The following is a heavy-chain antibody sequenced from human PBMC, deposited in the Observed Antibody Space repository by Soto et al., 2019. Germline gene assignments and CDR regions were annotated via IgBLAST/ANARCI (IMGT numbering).Heavy chain of an antibody. Sequence: QVQLVQSGAEVKKPGASVKVSCKASGYTFTSYYMHWVRQAPGQGLEWMGVINPSDGGTTYAQKFQGRVTMTRDTSATIVYMELSSLRSEDTAVYYCTRSGVNNAYCGGDCYSRGYFDYWGQGTLVTVSS. D-gene: IGHD2-21*01. V-gene: IGHV1-46*03. CDR1: GYTFTSYY. CDR2: INPSDGGT. J-gene: IGHJ4*02. CDR3: TRSGVNNAYCGGDCYSRGYFDY.